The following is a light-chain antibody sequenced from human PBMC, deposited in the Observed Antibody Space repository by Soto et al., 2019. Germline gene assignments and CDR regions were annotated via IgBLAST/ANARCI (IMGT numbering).Light chain of an antibody. CDR1: QSISSW. Sequence: DIQMTQSPSTLSASVGDRVTIACRASQSISSWLAWYQQKPGKAPRLLIFDASSLESGVPSRFRGSGSGTEFTLTISSLQPDDFATYYCQLYTSYTFTFGPGTKVDIK. CDR3: QLYTSYTFT. V-gene: IGKV1-5*01. CDR2: DAS. J-gene: IGKJ3*01.